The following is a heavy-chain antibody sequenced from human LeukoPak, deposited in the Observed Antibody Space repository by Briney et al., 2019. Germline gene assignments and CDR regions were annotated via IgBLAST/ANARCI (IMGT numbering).Heavy chain of an antibody. D-gene: IGHD1-1*01. CDR3: ARGERPYNWFDP. V-gene: IGHV3-30-3*01. J-gene: IGHJ5*02. CDR1: GFTFSSYA. Sequence: GRSLRLSCAASGFTFSSYAMHWVRQAPGKGLEWVAVISYDGSNKYYADSVKGRFTISRDNSKNTLYLQMNSLRAEDTAVYYCARGERPYNWFDPWGQGTLVTVSS. CDR2: ISYDGSNK.